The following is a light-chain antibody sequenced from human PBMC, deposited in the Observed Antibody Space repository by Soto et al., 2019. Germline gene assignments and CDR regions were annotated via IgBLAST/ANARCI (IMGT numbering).Light chain of an antibody. CDR3: SSYVGTNSYV. J-gene: IGLJ1*01. Sequence: QSVLTQPPSVSGSPGQSVTISCTGTSSDVGGYNYVSWYQQHPGKAPKLMIYEVSKRPSGVPDRFSGSKYGNTAALIVSGLQAEDEADYYCSSYVGTNSYVFGTGTKVTVL. CDR1: SSDVGGYNY. CDR2: EVS. V-gene: IGLV2-8*01.